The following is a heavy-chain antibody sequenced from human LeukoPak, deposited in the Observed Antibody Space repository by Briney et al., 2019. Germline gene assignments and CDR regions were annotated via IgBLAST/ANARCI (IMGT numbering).Heavy chain of an antibody. CDR3: ARDQYYSDSSGYPYDI. J-gene: IGHJ3*02. Sequence: GGSLRLSCEASGFSFSIYNMTWVRLAPGKGLEWVSFISGSSSHVWYADSVKGRFTSSRDNAKNSLYLQMSSLRVEDTAVYYCARDQYYSDSSGYPYDIWGQGTMVTVSS. CDR1: GFSFSIYN. CDR2: ISGSSSHV. V-gene: IGHV3-21*01. D-gene: IGHD3-22*01.